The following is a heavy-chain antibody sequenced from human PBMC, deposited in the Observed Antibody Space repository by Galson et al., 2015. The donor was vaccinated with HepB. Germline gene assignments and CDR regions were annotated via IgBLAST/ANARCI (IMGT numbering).Heavy chain of an antibody. Sequence: SVKVSCKASGFTFTSSAMQWVRQARGQRLEWIGWIVVGSGNTNYAQRFQERVTITRDMSTSTAYMELSSLRSEDTAVYYCAADYTAREYYYYGMDVWGQGTTVTVSS. CDR2: IVVGSGNT. V-gene: IGHV1-58*02. D-gene: IGHD5-18*01. J-gene: IGHJ6*02. CDR3: AADYTAREYYYYGMDV. CDR1: GFTFTSSA.